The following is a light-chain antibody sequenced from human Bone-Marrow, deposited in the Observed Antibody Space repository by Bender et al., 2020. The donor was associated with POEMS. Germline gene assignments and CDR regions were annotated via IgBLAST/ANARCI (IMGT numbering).Light chain of an antibody. V-gene: IGLV1-44*01. J-gene: IGLJ3*02. CDR2: SSH. CDR3: AVWDDSLKGWV. CDR1: SSNIGAHA. Sequence: QSVLTQPPSASGTPGQRVTISCSGGSSNIGAHAVNWYQHLPGTAPKLLIYSSHRRPSEVPDRFSGSRSGTSASLAISGLQSEDEADYYCAVWDDSLKGWVFGGGTKLPVL.